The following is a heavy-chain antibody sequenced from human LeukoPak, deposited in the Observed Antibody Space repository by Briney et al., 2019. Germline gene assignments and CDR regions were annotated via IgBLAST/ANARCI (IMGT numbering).Heavy chain of an antibody. V-gene: IGHV3-15*01. Sequence: GGSLRLSCAASGFTFSSYWMSWDRQAPGKGLEWVGRIKSKTDGGTTDYAAPVKGRFTISRDDSKNTLYLQMNSLRAEDTAVYYCAKDQPRAYFDSWGQGTLVTVSS. CDR1: GFTFSSYW. J-gene: IGHJ4*02. CDR3: AKDQPRAYFDS. CDR2: IKSKTDGGTT. D-gene: IGHD2-2*01.